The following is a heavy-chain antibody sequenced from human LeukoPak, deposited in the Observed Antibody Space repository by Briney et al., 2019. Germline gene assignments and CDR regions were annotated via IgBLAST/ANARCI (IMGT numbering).Heavy chain of an antibody. V-gene: IGHV3-33*01. CDR2: IWYDGSNK. CDR1: GFTFSSYG. J-gene: IGHJ4*02. Sequence: GGSLRLSCAASGFTFSSYGMHWVRQAPGKGLEWVAVIWYDGSNKYYADSVKGRFTISRDNSKNTLYLQLNSLRAKDTAVYYCARQHCSGGDCYFFDWGQGTLVTVSS. D-gene: IGHD2-15*01. CDR3: ARQHCSGGDCYFFD.